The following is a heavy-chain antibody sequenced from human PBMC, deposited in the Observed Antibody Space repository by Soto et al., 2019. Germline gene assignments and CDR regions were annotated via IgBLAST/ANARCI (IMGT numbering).Heavy chain of an antibody. CDR2: ISGSGGST. Sequence: GGSLRLSCAASGFTFSSYAMSWVRQAPGKGLEWVSAISGSGGSTYYADSVKGRFTISRDNSKNTQYLQMNSLRAEDTAVYYCAKGYSSSSGYYYYGMDVWGQGTTVTVSS. CDR3: AKGYSSSSGYYYYGMDV. D-gene: IGHD6-6*01. CDR1: GFTFSSYA. J-gene: IGHJ6*02. V-gene: IGHV3-23*01.